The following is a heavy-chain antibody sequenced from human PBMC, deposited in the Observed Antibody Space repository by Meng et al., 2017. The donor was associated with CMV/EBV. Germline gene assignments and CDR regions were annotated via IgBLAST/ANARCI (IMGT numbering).Heavy chain of an antibody. D-gene: IGHD6-6*01. CDR3: ACYIAAREGDYFDY. CDR1: GYSISSGYY. V-gene: IGHV4-38-2*02. CDR2: IYHSGST. Sequence: SETLSLTCTVSGYSISSGYYWGWIRQPPGKGLEWIGSIYHSGSTYYNPSLKSRVTISVDTSKNQFSLKLSSVTAADTAVYYCACYIAAREGDYFDYWGQGTLVTVSS. J-gene: IGHJ4*02.